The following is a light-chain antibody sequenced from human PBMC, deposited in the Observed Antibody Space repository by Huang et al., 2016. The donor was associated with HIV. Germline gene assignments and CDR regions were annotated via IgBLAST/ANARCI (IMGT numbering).Light chain of an antibody. J-gene: IGKJ3*01. CDR1: QSVRNF. V-gene: IGKV3-11*01. Sequence: EILLTQSPATLSVSPGESATLSCRASQSVRNFLAWYQQRPGQPPRLLIYDASTRAPGIPDRCSGSGSDTDFTLTINNLQPEDFAIYYCQQRSNWPPFTFGPGTKVDIK. CDR3: QQRSNWPPFT. CDR2: DAS.